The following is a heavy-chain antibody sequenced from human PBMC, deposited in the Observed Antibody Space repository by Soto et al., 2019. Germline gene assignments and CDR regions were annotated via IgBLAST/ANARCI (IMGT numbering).Heavy chain of an antibody. CDR1: GYTFTIYG. Sequence: SVKVSCKASGYTFTIYGISWVLQAPGQGLEWMRRIIPILGIANYAQKFQGRVTITADKSTSTAYMELSSLRSEDTAVYYCARVTRRNAFDIWGQGTMVTVSS. CDR3: ARVTRRNAFDI. CDR2: IIPILGIA. J-gene: IGHJ3*02. V-gene: IGHV1-69*04.